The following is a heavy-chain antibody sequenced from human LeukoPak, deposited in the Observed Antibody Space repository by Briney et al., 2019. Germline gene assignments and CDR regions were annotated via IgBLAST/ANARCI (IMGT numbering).Heavy chain of an antibody. CDR1: GDPISTYY. J-gene: IGHJ6*03. Sequence: KTWETLSLTCTASGDPISTYYWSWIRQAPGKGLEWIGFIYSSGNTKYNPSLKSRVTVSRDTSKNQFSLRLTSVAAADTAVYYWARSSSWQSHYYMDVWGKGTTVGVSS. CDR3: ARSSSWQSHYYMDV. V-gene: IGHV4-59*01. CDR2: IYSSGNT. D-gene: IGHD6-19*01.